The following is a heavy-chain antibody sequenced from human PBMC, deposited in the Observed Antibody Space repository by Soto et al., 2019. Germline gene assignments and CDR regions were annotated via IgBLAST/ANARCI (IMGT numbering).Heavy chain of an antibody. Sequence: PGGSLRLSCAASGFTVSSNYMSWVRQSPGKGLEWVSVIYRGGSTHYADSVKGRFTISRDNSKNTLYLQMNRLRAEDTAVYNCARDGYYDISGYYEGSDYWGQGTLVTVSS. CDR2: IYRGGST. J-gene: IGHJ4*02. CDR1: GFTVSSNY. CDR3: ARDGYYDISGYYEGSDY. V-gene: IGHV3-53*01. D-gene: IGHD3-22*01.